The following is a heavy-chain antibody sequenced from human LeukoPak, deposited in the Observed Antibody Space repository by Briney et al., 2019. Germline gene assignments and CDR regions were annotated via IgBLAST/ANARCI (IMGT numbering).Heavy chain of an antibody. Sequence: SETLSLTCTVSGGSISSGSYYWSWIRQPAGKGLEWIGRIYTSGSTNYNPSLKSRVTISVDTSKNQFSLTLSSVTAADTAVYFCARENYYDSSGPYWGQGALVTVFS. V-gene: IGHV4-61*02. CDR1: GGSISSGSYY. D-gene: IGHD3-22*01. CDR3: ARENYYDSSGPY. J-gene: IGHJ4*02. CDR2: IYTSGST.